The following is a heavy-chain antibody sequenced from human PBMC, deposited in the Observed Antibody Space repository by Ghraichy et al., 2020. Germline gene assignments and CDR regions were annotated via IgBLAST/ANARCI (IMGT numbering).Heavy chain of an antibody. CDR1: GFTFDDYA. D-gene: IGHD3-10*01. V-gene: IGHV3-9*01. CDR2: ISWNSGSI. J-gene: IGHJ6*02. CDR3: AKDMSAVIGEGYYYGMDV. Sequence: GGSLRLSCAASGFTFDDYAMHWVRQAPGKGLEWVSGISWNSGSIGYADSVKGRFTISRDNAKNSLYLQMNSLRAEDTALYYCAKDMSAVIGEGYYYGMDVWRQATTVTVSS.